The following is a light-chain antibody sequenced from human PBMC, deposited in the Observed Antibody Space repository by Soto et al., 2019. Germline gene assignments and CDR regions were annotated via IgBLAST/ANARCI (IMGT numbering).Light chain of an antibody. CDR3: QQYNTFPYT. J-gene: IGKJ2*01. CDR2: KAS. CDR1: QPISAW. Sequence: DIQMTQSPSALPASVGDRVTITCRASQPISAWLAWYQQKSGRAPKLLIYKASTLESGVPSRFSGSGSGTEFTLTISRLQPDDFATYYCQQYNTFPYTFGQGTKLDIK. V-gene: IGKV1-5*03.